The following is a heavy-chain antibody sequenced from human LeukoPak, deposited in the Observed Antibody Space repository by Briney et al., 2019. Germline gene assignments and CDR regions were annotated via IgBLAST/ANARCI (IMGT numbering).Heavy chain of an antibody. CDR2: IYTSGST. CDR3: XXXXXXYGSGSQYYNCYYYMDV. J-gene: IGHJ6*03. V-gene: IGHV4-4*07. Sequence: MTSETLSLTCTVSGGSISSYYWSWIRQPAGKGLEWIGRIYTSGSTNYNPSLKSRVTISVDTSKNQFSLKLSSVTAADTAVYYCXXXXXXYGSGSQYYNCYYYMDVWGKGTTVTISS. CDR1: GGSISSYY. D-gene: IGHD3-10*01.